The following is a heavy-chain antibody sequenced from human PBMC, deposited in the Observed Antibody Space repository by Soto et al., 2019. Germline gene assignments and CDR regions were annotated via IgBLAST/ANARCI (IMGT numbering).Heavy chain of an antibody. CDR1: GFTFSSYG. J-gene: IGHJ6*02. V-gene: IGHV3-33*01. D-gene: IGHD2-2*01. CDR2: IWYDGSNK. CDR3: ARDPDCSSTSCYGDYYYYGMDV. Sequence: GGSLRLSCAASGFTFSSYGMHWVRQAPGKGLEWVAVIWYDGSNKYYADSVKGRFTISRDNSKNTLYLQMNSLRAEDTAVYYCARDPDCSSTSCYGDYYYYGMDVWGQGTTVTVS.